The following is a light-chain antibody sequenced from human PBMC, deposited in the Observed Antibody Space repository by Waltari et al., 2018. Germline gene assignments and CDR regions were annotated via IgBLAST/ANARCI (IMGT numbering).Light chain of an antibody. CDR1: QSGNDIY. J-gene: IGKJ3*01. Sequence: ELVLTQSPVTLSLSPGARATLPGRASQSGNDIYLAWYQQKVGQPPRLLIYGASSRATGIPDRFSGSGSGTDFTLTISRLEPEDFAVYYCQHRGHWPPEATFGPGTKVDIK. CDR2: GAS. CDR3: QHRGHWPPEAT. V-gene: IGKV3D-20*02.